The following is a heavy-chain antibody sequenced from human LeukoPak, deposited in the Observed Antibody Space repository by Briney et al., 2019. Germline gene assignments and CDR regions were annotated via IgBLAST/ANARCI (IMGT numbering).Heavy chain of an antibody. V-gene: IGHV3-48*03. J-gene: IGHJ6*03. D-gene: IGHD3-22*01. Sequence: GASLKLSCKASGFTFSSYEMNWVRQAPGQGLEWISYINSSGSTIYYADTVKGRFTISRDNAKNSPYLQMNSLRAEDTAVYYCERVKRSYDSSGYYDNYYYYYMDVWGKGTTVTISS. CDR2: INSSGSTI. CDR1: GFTFSSYE. CDR3: ERVKRSYDSSGYYDNYYYYYMDV.